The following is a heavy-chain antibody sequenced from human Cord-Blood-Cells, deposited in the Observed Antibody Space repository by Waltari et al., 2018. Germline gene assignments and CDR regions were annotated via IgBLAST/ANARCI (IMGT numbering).Heavy chain of an antibody. V-gene: IGHV1-69*01. CDR2: IIPIFGTA. CDR1: GGTFSSYA. Sequence: QVQLVQSGAEVKKPGSSVTVSCKASGGTFSSYAISWVRQAPGQGLEWMGGIIPIFGTANYALKFQGRVTITADESTSTAYMELSSLRSEDTAVYYCARSRDYYDSSGFDYWGQGTLVTVSS. CDR3: ARSRDYYDSSGFDY. D-gene: IGHD3-22*01. J-gene: IGHJ4*02.